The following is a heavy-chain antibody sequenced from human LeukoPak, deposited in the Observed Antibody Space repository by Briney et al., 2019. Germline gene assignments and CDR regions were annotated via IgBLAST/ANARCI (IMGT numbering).Heavy chain of an antibody. Sequence: SETLALTCAVYGGSFSGYYWSWIRQPPGKGLEWIGEINHSGSTDYNPSLKSRVTISVDTSKNQFSLNLTSVTAADTAVYYCARWGSIAVARFDYWGQGTLVTVSS. CDR1: GGSFSGYY. V-gene: IGHV4-34*01. D-gene: IGHD6-6*01. J-gene: IGHJ4*02. CDR2: INHSGST. CDR3: ARWGSIAVARFDY.